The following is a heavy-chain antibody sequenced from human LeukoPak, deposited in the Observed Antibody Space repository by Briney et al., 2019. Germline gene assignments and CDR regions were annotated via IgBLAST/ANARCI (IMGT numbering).Heavy chain of an antibody. D-gene: IGHD3-16*01. CDR1: GGSINSGHF. CDR3: ARGNDYFDY. V-gene: IGHV4-31*03. CDR2: VSYTGIT. J-gene: IGHJ4*02. Sequence: KTSQTLPLTCTVSGGSINSGHFWNWLRQTPGSGLEYLGYVSYTGITYYNPSLMSRVNMSVDTSKKQFSLTLTSVTAADTATYYCARGNDYFDYWGQGSLVTVSS.